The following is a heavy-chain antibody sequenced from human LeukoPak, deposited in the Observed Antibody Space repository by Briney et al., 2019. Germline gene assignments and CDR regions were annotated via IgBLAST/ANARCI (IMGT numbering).Heavy chain of an antibody. CDR3: ASRSGIYGEDAFDI. J-gene: IGHJ3*02. CDR1: GFTVSSNY. V-gene: IGHV3-66*01. Sequence: GGSLRLSCAASGFTVSSNYMSWVRQAPGKGLEWVSVIYSGGSTYYADSVKGRFTISRDNSKNTLYLQMNSLRAEDTAVYYCASRSGIYGEDAFDIWGQGTMVTVSS. CDR2: IYSGGST. D-gene: IGHD1-26*01.